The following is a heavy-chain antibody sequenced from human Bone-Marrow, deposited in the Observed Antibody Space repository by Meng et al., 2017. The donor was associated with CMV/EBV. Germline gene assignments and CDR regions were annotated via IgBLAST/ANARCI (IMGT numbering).Heavy chain of an antibody. CDR2: IYHSGGT. D-gene: IGHD3-10*01. V-gene: IGHV4-61*01. J-gene: IGHJ6*02. Sequence: SETLSLTCTVSGDSPNSDTYYWGWIRQPPGKGLEWIGYIYHSGGTTYNPSLKSRVTISIDTSKNQFSLRLSSVTSADTAVYYCARDREAAVPYYYVMDVWGQGTTVTVSS. CDR3: ARDREAAVPYYYVMDV. CDR1: GDSPNSDTYY.